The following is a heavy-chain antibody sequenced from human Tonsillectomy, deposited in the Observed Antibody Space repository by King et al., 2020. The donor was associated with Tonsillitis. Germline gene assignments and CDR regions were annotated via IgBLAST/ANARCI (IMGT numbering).Heavy chain of an antibody. Sequence: VQLQQWGAGLLKPSETLSLTCAVYGGSFSYYSWTWIRQPPGEGLEWSGEITHTGTTNYNPSLKSRVTISVDTSKNQFSLKLSSVAAADTAVYYCARHHSSGWYYFDYWDQGTQATVSS. CDR3: ARHHSSGWYYFDY. CDR2: ITHTGTT. V-gene: IGHV4-34*01. D-gene: IGHD6-19*01. CDR1: GGSFSYYS. J-gene: IGHJ4*02.